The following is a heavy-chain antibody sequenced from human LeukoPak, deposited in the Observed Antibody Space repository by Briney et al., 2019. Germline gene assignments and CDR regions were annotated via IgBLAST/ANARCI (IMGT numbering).Heavy chain of an antibody. CDR2: ITEDRSEK. CDR3: ARGPAYCGADCYSYFVY. Sequence: GGSLRLSCAASGFTFSNYWVSWVRQAPGDGLEWGANITEDRSEKSYVDCVECRYPISRHKAENSLYLPMSTLRAEDTDVYYCARGPAYCGADCYSYFVYWGQGTLVTVSS. D-gene: IGHD2-21*02. J-gene: IGHJ4*02. V-gene: IGHV3-7*04. CDR1: GFTFSNYW.